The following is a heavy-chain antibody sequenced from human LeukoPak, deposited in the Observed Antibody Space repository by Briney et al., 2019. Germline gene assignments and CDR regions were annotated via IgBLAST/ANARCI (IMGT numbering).Heavy chain of an antibody. D-gene: IGHD3-3*01. CDR2: ISAYNGNT. V-gene: IGHV1-18*01. CDR3: AREYYDFWSGHNDY. CDR1: GYTFTSYG. J-gene: IGHJ4*02. Sequence: ASVKVSCKASGYTFTSYGISWVRQAPGQGLEWMGWISAYNGNTNYAQKLQGRVTMTTDTPTSTAYMELRGLRSDDTAVYYCAREYYDFWSGHNDYWGQGTLVTVSS.